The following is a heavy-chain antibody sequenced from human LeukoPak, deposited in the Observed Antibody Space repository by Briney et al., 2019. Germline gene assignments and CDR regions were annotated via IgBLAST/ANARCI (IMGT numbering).Heavy chain of an antibody. CDR1: GGSISSTPYY. J-gene: IGHJ5*02. CDR2: IYYSGIT. Sequence: SETLSLTCPVSGGSISSTPYYWGWIRQPPGRGLEWIGSIYYSGITYYNPSLKSRVTISVDTSKNQFSLKLSSVTAADTAVYYCARDLRSGFDPWGQGTLVTVSS. V-gene: IGHV4-39*07. CDR3: ARDLRSGFDP.